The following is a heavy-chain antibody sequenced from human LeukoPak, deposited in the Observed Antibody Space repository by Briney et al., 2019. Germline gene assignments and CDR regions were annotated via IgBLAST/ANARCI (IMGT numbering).Heavy chain of an antibody. D-gene: IGHD1/OR15-1a*01. V-gene: IGHV3-7*01. CDR2: IKEDGSVQ. J-gene: IGHJ4*02. Sequence: GGSLRLSCAAPGFTFSSYSMNWVRQAPGKGLEGVGNIKEDGSVQNYVDSVKGRLTISRDNAKSSLFLQMNNLRVEDTAVYYCVKDRGWNTFDYWGQGILVTVSS. CDR1: GFTFSSYS. CDR3: VKDRGWNTFDY.